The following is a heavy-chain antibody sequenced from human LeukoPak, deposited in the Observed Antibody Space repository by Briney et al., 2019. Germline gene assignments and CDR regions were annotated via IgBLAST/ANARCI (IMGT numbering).Heavy chain of an antibody. V-gene: IGHV3-23*01. CDR2: ISGSGGST. Sequence: PGGSLRLSCAASGFTFSSYGMSWVRQAPGKGLEWVSAISGSGGSTYYADSVKGRFTISRDNSKNTLYLQMNSLRAEDTAVYYCAKDRGRYCRSTSCYGYYSYYMDVWGKGTTVTISS. J-gene: IGHJ6*03. D-gene: IGHD2-2*01. CDR3: AKDRGRYCRSTSCYGYYSYYMDV. CDR1: GFTFSSYG.